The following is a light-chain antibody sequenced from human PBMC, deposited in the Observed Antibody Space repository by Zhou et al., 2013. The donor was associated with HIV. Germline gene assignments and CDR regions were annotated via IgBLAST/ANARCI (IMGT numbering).Light chain of an antibody. CDR1: QFVGSW. CDR3: QQYMSQPPT. V-gene: IGKV1D-16*01. J-gene: IGKJ5*01. CDR2: AAT. Sequence: DIQMTQSPSSLSASLGDRVTITCRASQFVGSWIVWYQQKPGRAPKSLIYAATTLHSGVPSRFSGSESGTDFTLTISSLQPEDFATYYCQQYMSQPPTFGQGTRLEIK.